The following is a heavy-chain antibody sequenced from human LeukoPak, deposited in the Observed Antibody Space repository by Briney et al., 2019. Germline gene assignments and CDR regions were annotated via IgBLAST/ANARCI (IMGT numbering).Heavy chain of an antibody. V-gene: IGHV3-7*01. J-gene: IGHJ5*02. CDR1: GFTFSRYW. CDR2: IKKGGSEK. CDR3: AREGGSDWYSGLFDP. D-gene: IGHD6-19*01. Sequence: GGSLRHFCAASGFTFSRYWMRWVGQGRGKGLEGVANIKKGGSEKKYVDYVKGRFIISRDNEKNSLDLKMNSLRAEDTALFYCAREGGSDWYSGLFDPWGQGTLVTVSS.